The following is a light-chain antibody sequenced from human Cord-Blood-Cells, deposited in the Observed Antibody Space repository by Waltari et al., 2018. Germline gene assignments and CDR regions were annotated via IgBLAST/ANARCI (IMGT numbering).Light chain of an antibody. Sequence: DIVMTQSPDSLAVSLGERATINCKSSQSVLYSSNNKNYLAWYQQKPGQPPKLLIYWASTRESGVPDRFSGSGSGTDVTLTISSLQAEDVAVYYGQQYYSTLTFGQGTKVEIK. J-gene: IGKJ1*01. CDR3: QQYYSTLT. V-gene: IGKV4-1*01. CDR2: WAS. CDR1: QSVLYSSNNKNY.